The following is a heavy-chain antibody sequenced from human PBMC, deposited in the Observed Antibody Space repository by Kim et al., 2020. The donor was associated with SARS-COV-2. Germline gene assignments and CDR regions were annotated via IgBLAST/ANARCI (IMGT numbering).Heavy chain of an antibody. CDR1: GDSVSNNIAS. D-gene: IGHD5-18*01. CDR3: GRLGYRSGRAIDS. V-gene: IGHV6-1*01. J-gene: IGHJ4*02. Sequence: SETLSLTCAISGDSVSNNIASWTWIRQSPSRGLEWLGRTYYRSKWFSDYAVSVRGRITINPDTSTNQFSLHLNSVTPEDTAMYFCGRLGYRSGRAIDSWGQGILVTVSS. CDR2: TYYRSKWFS.